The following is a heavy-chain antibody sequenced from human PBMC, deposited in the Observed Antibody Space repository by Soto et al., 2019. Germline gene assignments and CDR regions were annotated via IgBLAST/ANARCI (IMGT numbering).Heavy chain of an antibody. CDR1: GFTFSSYA. CDR3: AEVIVARGGMDV. V-gene: IGHV3-23*01. CDR2: ISGSAITT. Sequence: EVQLLDSGGGLVQPGGSLRLSCAASGFTFSSYAMSWVRQAPGKGLEWVSAISGSAITTYYADSVKGRFTTTRDNSKNTVYLQMNSLRAEDTAIYYCAEVIVARGGMDVWGRGTTVTVSS. J-gene: IGHJ6*02. D-gene: IGHD6-6*01.